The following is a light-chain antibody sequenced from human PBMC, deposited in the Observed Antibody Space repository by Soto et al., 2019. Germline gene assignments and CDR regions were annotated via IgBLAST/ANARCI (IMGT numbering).Light chain of an antibody. CDR2: DVT. CDR3: SSYTSRSPPFV. Sequence: QSVLTQPASVSGSPGQSITISCTGSSSDIGAYDYVSWYQQRPVKAPKLMIFDVTNRPSGVSDRFSGSKSGKTATLTIFAFKTEDEVYYSCSSYTSRSPPFVFGTGTKVPV. CDR1: SSDIGAYDY. J-gene: IGLJ1*01. V-gene: IGLV2-14*01.